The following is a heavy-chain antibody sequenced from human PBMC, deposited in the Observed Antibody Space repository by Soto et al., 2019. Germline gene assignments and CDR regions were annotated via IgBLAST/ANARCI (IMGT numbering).Heavy chain of an antibody. D-gene: IGHD5-12*01. CDR3: VRGGGYDPFDY. CDR1: GASFSYVGFS. J-gene: IGHJ4*02. V-gene: IGHV4-30-2*01. CDR2: ISHLENT. Sequence: PSESLSLTCTVSGASFSYVGFSWSCMRQAPGQGLEWIGYISHLENTYFHPSFKSRPSMSIDRSRNQFSLNLSSVTAAESAVYYCVRGGGYDPFDYWGQGALVTVSS.